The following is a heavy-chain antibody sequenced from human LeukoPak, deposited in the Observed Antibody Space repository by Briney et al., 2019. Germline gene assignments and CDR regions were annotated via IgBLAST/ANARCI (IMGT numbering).Heavy chain of an antibody. Sequence: GESLKISCKGSGYSFTSYWIGWVRQMPGKGLEWMGIIYPGDSDTRYSPSFQGQVTISADKSISTAYLQWSSLKASDTAMYYCARSSPSSGWYGDAFDIWGQGTMVTVSS. CDR3: ARSSPSSGWYGDAFDI. J-gene: IGHJ3*02. CDR2: IYPGDSDT. D-gene: IGHD6-19*01. CDR1: GYSFTSYW. V-gene: IGHV5-51*01.